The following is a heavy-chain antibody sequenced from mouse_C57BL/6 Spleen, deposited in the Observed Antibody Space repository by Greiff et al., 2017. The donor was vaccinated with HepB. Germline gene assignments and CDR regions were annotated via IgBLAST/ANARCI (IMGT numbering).Heavy chain of an antibody. CDR1: GYAFSSSW. D-gene: IGHD1-1*01. Sequence: QVQLQQSGPELVKPGASVKISCKASGYAFSSSWMNWVKQRPGKGLEWIGRIYPGDGDTNYNGKFKGKATLTADKSSSTAYMQLSSLTSEDSAVYFCAFSTVVAHLYFDVWGTGATVTVSS. J-gene: IGHJ1*03. CDR2: IYPGDGDT. V-gene: IGHV1-82*01. CDR3: AFSTVVAHLYFDV.